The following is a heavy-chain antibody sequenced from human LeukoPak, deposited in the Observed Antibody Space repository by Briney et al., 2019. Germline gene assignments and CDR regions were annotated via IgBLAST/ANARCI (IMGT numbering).Heavy chain of an antibody. CDR3: ARDGCSSTSCYSPYYYYYGMDV. J-gene: IGHJ6*02. D-gene: IGHD2-2*01. V-gene: IGHV3-21*01. Sequence: GGSLRLSCAASGFIFSSYSMNWVRQAPGKGLEWVSSMSSSSTYIYYADSVKGRFTISRDNAKNSLFLQMNSLRVEDTAVYYCARDGCSSTSCYSPYYYYYGMDVWGQGTTVTVSS. CDR2: MSSSSTYI. CDR1: GFIFSSYS.